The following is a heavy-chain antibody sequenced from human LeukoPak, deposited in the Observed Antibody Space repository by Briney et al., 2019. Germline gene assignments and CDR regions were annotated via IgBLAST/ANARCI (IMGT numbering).Heavy chain of an antibody. Sequence: GGSLRLSCAASGFTFSTYNMNWVRQAPGKGLEWVSSISSSSNYIYYADSVKGRFTISRDNAKNSLYLQMNSLRAEDTDVYYCARDIEAAGLFLDYWGQGTLVTVSS. J-gene: IGHJ4*02. CDR3: ARDIEAAGLFLDY. CDR2: ISSSSNYI. V-gene: IGHV3-21*01. D-gene: IGHD6-13*01. CDR1: GFTFSTYN.